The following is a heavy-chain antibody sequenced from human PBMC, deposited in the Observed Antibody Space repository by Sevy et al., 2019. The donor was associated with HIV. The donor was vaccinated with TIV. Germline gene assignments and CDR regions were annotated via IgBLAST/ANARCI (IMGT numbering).Heavy chain of an antibody. Sequence: GGSLRLSCAASGFTFSSYAMSWVRQAPGKGLEWVSAISGSGGSTYYADSVKGRFTISRDNSKNTLYLQMNSLRAEDTVVYYCARTNNYYGSGSYYDYWGQGTLVTVSS. D-gene: IGHD3-10*01. J-gene: IGHJ4*02. CDR1: GFTFSSYA. CDR2: ISGSGGST. CDR3: ARTNNYYGSGSYYDY. V-gene: IGHV3-23*01.